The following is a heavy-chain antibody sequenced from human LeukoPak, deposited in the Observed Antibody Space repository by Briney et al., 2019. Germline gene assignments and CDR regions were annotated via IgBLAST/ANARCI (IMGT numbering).Heavy chain of an antibody. CDR2: INHSGST. CDR3: ARGGDGSWDYYDSRSGPYGMDV. Sequence: PSETLSLTCAVYGGSFSGYYWSWIRQPPGKGLEWIGEINHSGSTNYNPSLKSRVTISVDTSKNQFSLKLSSVTAADTAVYYCARGGDGSWDYYDSRSGPYGMDVWGQGTTVTVSS. J-gene: IGHJ6*02. CDR1: GGSFSGYY. V-gene: IGHV4-34*01. D-gene: IGHD3-22*01.